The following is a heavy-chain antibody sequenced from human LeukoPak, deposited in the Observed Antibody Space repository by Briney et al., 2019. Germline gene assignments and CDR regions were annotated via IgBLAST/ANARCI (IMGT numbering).Heavy chain of an antibody. CDR3: ARDPYSSGWYDY. D-gene: IGHD6-19*01. CDR2: INPNSGGT. J-gene: IGHJ4*02. Sequence: EASVKVSCKASGYTFTGYYMHWVRQAPGQGLEWMGRINPNSGGTNYAQKFQGRVTMTRDTSISTAYMELSRLRSDDTAVYYCARDPYSSGWYDYWGQGTLVTVSS. V-gene: IGHV1-2*06. CDR1: GYTFTGYY.